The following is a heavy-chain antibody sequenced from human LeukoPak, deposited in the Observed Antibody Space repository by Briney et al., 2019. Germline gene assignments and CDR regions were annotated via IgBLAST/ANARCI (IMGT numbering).Heavy chain of an antibody. Sequence: PSETLSLTCTVSGYSISSGYYWGWIRQPPGKGLEWIGSIYYIGDTYYNPSLKSRVTMSVDTSKNQFSLKLSSVTAADTAVYYCARVGGSGSYFVLDYYMDVWGKGTTVTISS. V-gene: IGHV4-38-2*02. CDR2: IYYIGDT. J-gene: IGHJ6*03. CDR3: ARVGGSGSYFVLDYYMDV. CDR1: GYSISSGYY. D-gene: IGHD3-10*01.